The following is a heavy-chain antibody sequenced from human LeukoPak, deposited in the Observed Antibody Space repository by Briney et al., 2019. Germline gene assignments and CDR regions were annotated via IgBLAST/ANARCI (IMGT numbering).Heavy chain of an antibody. Sequence: GASVKVSYKASGYTFTDYYIHWVRQAPGQGLEWMGWISPNSGGTNYAQKCQGRVTMTTDTSISTAHMEVSRLRSDDTAVYYCVASPNTKFFDHWGQGTLVTVSS. CDR3: VASPNTKFFDH. J-gene: IGHJ4*02. CDR2: ISPNSGGT. V-gene: IGHV1-2*02. CDR1: GYTFTDYY. D-gene: IGHD3-3*01.